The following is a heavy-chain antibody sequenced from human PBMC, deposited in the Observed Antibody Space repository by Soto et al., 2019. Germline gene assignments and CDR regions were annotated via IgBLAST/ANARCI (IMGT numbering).Heavy chain of an antibody. Sequence: QVQLVQSGAEVKKPGASVKVSCKASGYIFTTYYMHWVRQAPGQGLEWMGIINPSNNSTTSAQKFQGRLTVTSDTSTSTLYMELSSLRSEDTAVYYCARHYDSSGYSSNWLDPWGQGTLVTVSS. CDR3: ARHYDSSGYSSNWLDP. J-gene: IGHJ5*02. D-gene: IGHD3-22*01. CDR1: GYIFTTYY. CDR2: INPSNNST. V-gene: IGHV1-46*01.